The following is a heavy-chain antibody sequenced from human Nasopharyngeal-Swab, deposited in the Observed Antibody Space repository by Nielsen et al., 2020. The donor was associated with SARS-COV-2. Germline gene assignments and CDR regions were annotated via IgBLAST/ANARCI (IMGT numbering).Heavy chain of an antibody. CDR2: IYYSGRT. V-gene: IGHV4-39*01. D-gene: IGHD6-19*01. CDR3: ARMEGITVAGTLIDS. J-gene: IGHJ4*02. CDR1: GGAISSSSYS. Sequence: SETLSLTGTVPGGAISSSSYSWGWIRQPPGKGLEGIGRIYYSGRTYYNPSLTSRVTISVDTSKNQFSMKLRSVTAAYTSVYYCARMEGITVAGTLIDSWGPGTLVTVSS.